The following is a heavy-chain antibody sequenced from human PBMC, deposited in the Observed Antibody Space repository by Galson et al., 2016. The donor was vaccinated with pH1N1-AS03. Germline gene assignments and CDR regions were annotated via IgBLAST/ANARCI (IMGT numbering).Heavy chain of an antibody. V-gene: IGHV2-70*11. J-gene: IGHJ4*02. D-gene: IGHD6-19*01. Sequence: PTQTLTLTCTFSGFSLSTNKMCVSWIRQPPGKALEWLARIDWDNDKYYSTPLKTRLTISKDTTKNQVVLTMTNMDPADTATEYCARSSYNNGWRGGRHLDDWGQGTLVTVSS. CDR3: ARSSYNNGWRGGRHLDD. CDR1: GFSLSTNKMC. CDR2: IDWDNDK.